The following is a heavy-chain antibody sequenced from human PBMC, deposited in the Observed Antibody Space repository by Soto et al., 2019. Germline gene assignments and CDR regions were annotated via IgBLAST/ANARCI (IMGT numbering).Heavy chain of an antibody. V-gene: IGHV3-48*03. CDR1: GFTFSSYE. D-gene: IGHD4-17*01. CDR3: ARDLGLRYSHFDY. J-gene: IGHJ4*02. Sequence: PGGSLRLSCAASGFTFSSYEMNWVRQAPGKGLEWVSYISSSGSTIYYADSVKGRFTISRDNAKNSLYLQMNSLRAEDTAVYYCARDLGLRYSHFDYWGQGTLVTVSS. CDR2: ISSSGSTI.